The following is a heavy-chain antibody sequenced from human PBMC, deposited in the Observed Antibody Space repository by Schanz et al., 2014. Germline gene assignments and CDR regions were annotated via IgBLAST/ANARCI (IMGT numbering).Heavy chain of an antibody. CDR1: GFTVNTHY. CDR2: LYIRST. D-gene: IGHD5-12*01. V-gene: IGHV3-53*01. CDR3: ARDEGKDGYNLAFDV. J-gene: IGHJ3*01. Sequence: EVQLVESGGGLIHPGGSLRLSCAVSGFTVNTHYMTWVRQAPGKGLECVSILYIRSTYYADSVKGRFTISRDNSKNMVFLQMNSLRVEDTAIYYCARDEGKDGYNLAFDVWGQGTLVTVSS.